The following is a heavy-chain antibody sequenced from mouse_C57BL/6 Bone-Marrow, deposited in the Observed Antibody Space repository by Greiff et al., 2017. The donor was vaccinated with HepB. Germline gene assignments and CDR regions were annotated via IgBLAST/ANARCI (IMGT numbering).Heavy chain of an antibody. CDR3: ARWLDWDYFDY. J-gene: IGHJ2*01. D-gene: IGHD4-1*01. CDR1: GYTFTSYW. CDR2: IDPSDSYT. Sequence: QVQLQQPGAELVKPGASVKLSCKASGYTFTSYWMQWVKQRPGQGLEWIGEIDPSDSYTNYNQKFKGKATLTVDTSSSTAYMQLSSLTSEDSAVYYCARWLDWDYFDYWGQGTTLTVSS. V-gene: IGHV1-50*01.